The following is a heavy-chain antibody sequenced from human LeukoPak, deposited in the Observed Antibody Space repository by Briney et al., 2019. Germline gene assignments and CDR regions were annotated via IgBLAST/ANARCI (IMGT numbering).Heavy chain of an antibody. CDR1: GFTFSSYW. CDR3: ARRGGGGRSDALDI. V-gene: IGHV3-74*01. CDR2: INSDGSST. Sequence: PGGSLRLSCAASGFTFSSYWMYWVRQAPGKGLVWVSHINSDGSSTTYAASVKGRFTISRDNAKNTLYLQMNSLRAEDTAVYYCARRGGGGRSDALDIWGQGTMVTVSS. D-gene: IGHD2-21*01. J-gene: IGHJ3*02.